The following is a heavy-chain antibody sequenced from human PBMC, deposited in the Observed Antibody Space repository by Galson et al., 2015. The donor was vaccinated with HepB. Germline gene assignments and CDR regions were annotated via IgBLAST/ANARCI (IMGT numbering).Heavy chain of an antibody. V-gene: IGHV4-59*01. D-gene: IGHD4-11*01. CDR3: ARSVRGSNSDYDY. CDR2: IYYDGSA. Sequence: GSISGYYWSWIRQSPGKGLEWVGYIYYDGSADYNPSLLSRATMSIDTSKKQFSLSLTAVTAADTAVYFCARSVRGSNSDYDYWGQGTLVTVSS. CDR1: GSISGYY. J-gene: IGHJ4*02.